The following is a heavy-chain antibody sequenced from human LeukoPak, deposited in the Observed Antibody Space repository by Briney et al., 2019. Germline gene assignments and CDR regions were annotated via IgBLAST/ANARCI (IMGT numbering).Heavy chain of an antibody. CDR1: GFTLSSYA. CDR3: AIRERGYSWYDAFDI. J-gene: IGHJ3*02. Sequence: AGGSLRLSCAASGFTLSSYAMSWVHQAPPKGLEWVSAISGSGGSTYYEDSVKGRFHNTSDNSQKPLHLQMNRYKPDSTAVVYCAIRERGYSWYDAFDIWGQGTMVTVSS. D-gene: IGHD5-18*01. V-gene: IGHV3-23*01. CDR2: ISGSGGST.